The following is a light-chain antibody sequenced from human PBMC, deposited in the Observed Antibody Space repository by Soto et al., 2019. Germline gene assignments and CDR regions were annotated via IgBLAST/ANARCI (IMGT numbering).Light chain of an antibody. CDR3: QQCGSSPWT. Sequence: EIVLTRSPGTLSLSPWERATLSGRASQSVSSYYLAWYQQKPGQAPRLLIYAASSRATGIPDRFSGGGSGTDFTPTISRLEPEDFAVYYCQQCGSSPWTFGQGTKVDIK. CDR2: AAS. CDR1: QSVSSYY. V-gene: IGKV3-20*01. J-gene: IGKJ1*01.